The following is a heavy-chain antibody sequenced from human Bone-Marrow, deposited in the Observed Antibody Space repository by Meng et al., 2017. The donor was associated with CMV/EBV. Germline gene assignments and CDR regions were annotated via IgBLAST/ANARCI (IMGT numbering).Heavy chain of an antibody. CDR1: GFTFSSYA. CDR2: ISYDGSNK. Sequence: GESLKISCAASGFTFSSYAMHWVRQAPGKGLEWVAVISYDGSNKYYADSVKGRFTISRDNSKNTLIVQMNSLRAEDTALYYCARWSRGYSGYGAIIDWGQGTQVTVSS. CDR3: ARWSRGYSGYGAIID. V-gene: IGHV3-30*04. J-gene: IGHJ4*02. D-gene: IGHD5-12*01.